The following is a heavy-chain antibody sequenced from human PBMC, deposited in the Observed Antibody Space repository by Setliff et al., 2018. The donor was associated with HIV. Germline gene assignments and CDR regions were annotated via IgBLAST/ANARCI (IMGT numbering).Heavy chain of an antibody. CDR1: AGSIRSYY. V-gene: IGHV4-59*01. CDR3: ARALSAAGLAWFDP. Sequence: LSLTCTVSAGSIRSYYWSWIRQPPGKGLEWIGYIYHSGSTNYNPSLKGRVTISVDTSKDQFSLNLRSVTAADTAVYYCARALSAAGLAWFDPWGQGTLVTVSS. D-gene: IGHD6-13*01. J-gene: IGHJ5*02. CDR2: IYHSGST.